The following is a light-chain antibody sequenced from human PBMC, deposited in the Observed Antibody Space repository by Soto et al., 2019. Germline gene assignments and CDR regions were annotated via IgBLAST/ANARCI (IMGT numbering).Light chain of an antibody. CDR2: LDS. CDR1: QSLLHSSGYNY. V-gene: IGKV2-28*01. J-gene: IGKJ3*01. Sequence: DIVMTQSPLSLPVTPGEPASISCRASQSLLHSSGYNYLDWYLQKPGQSQQLLIYLDSNRASGVPDRFSGRGSGTDFTLKINRVEAEDVGVYYCMQALQTPFTFGPETKVDIK. CDR3: MQALQTPFT.